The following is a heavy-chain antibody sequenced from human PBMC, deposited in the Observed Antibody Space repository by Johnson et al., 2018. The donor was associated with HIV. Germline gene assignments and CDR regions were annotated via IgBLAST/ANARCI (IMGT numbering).Heavy chain of an antibody. CDR1: GFTFGTYA. J-gene: IGHJ3*02. D-gene: IGHD2-21*02. V-gene: IGHV3-30*02. Sequence: QVQLVESGGGVVRPGESLRLSCAASGFTFGTYAMHWVRQAPGKGLEWVSFIWFDGSNKYYADSVKGRFTISRDNSKNTLYLQMNSLRAEDTAVYYCARGGLLSPDAFDIWGQGTMVTVSS. CDR2: IWFDGSNK. CDR3: ARGGLLSPDAFDI.